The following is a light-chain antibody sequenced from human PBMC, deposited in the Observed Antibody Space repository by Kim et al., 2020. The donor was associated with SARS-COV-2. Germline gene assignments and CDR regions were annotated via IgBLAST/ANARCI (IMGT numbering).Light chain of an antibody. CDR3: AAWDDSLNGWV. Sequence: GQRVTISCSGSSSNIGSNTVNWYQQHPETAPKLLIYSNNQRPSGVPDRFSGSKSGTSASLAISGLQSEDEADYYCAAWDDSLNGWVFGGGTQLTVL. CDR1: SSNIGSNT. J-gene: IGLJ3*02. CDR2: SNN. V-gene: IGLV1-44*01.